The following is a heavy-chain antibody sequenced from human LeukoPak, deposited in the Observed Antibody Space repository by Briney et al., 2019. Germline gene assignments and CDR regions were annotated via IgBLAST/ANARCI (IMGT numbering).Heavy chain of an antibody. CDR1: GYTFTSYA. D-gene: IGHD3-16*01. J-gene: IGHJ4*02. V-gene: IGHV1-69*04. CDR3: ARERGGGYSAHFDY. Sequence: SVKVSCKASGYTFTSYAISWVRQAPGQGLEWMGRIIPILGIANYAQKFQGRVTITADKSTSTAYMELSSLRSEDTAVYYCARERGGGYSAHFDYWGQGTLVTVSS. CDR2: IIPILGIA.